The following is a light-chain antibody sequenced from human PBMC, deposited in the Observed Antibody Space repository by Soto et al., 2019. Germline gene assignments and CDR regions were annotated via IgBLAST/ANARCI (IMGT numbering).Light chain of an antibody. CDR3: QQYGSSRDT. CDR1: QSVSGNS. Sequence: EIVLTQSPGTLSLSPGDRATLSCRASQSVSGNSLAWYQHKPGQAPRLLIYGASNRATGIRDKFSGSGSGTDFTLTISRLEPEDFPVYYCQQYGSSRDTFGQGTKLEIK. J-gene: IGKJ2*01. CDR2: GAS. V-gene: IGKV3-20*01.